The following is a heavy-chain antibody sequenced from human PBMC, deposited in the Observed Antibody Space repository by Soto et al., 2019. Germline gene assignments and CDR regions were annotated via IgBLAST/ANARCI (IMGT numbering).Heavy chain of an antibody. CDR1: GGTFSSYA. V-gene: IGHV1-69*06. J-gene: IGHJ4*02. CDR2: IIPIFGTA. CDR3: ATARTMAYDY. D-gene: IGHD1-1*01. Sequence: AVKVSCKASGGTFSSYAISWVRQAPGQGLEWMGGIIPIFGTANYAQKFQGRVTMTEDTSTDTAYMELSSLRSEDTAVYYCATARTMAYDYWGQGTLVTVSS.